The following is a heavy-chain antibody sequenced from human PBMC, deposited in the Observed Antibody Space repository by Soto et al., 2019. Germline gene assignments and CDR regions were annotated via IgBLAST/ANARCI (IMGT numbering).Heavy chain of an antibody. D-gene: IGHD3-10*01. Sequence: SETLSLTCTVSGGSISSYYWSWIRQPPGKGLEWIGYIYYSGSTNYNPSLKSRVTISVDTSKNQFSLKLSSVTAADTAVYYCARLTRITMVRGVIISFWLFDPWGQGTLVTVSS. V-gene: IGHV4-59*08. CDR1: GGSISSYY. CDR2: IYYSGST. J-gene: IGHJ5*02. CDR3: ARLTRITMVRGVIISFWLFDP.